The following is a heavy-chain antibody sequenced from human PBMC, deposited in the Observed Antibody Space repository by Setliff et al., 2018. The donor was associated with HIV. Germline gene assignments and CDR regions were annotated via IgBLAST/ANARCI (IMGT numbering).Heavy chain of an antibody. J-gene: IGHJ6*02. CDR2: IIPIFGTA. CDR3: ARCRGTRYFDWLPMDV. CDR1: GGTFSSYA. D-gene: IGHD3-9*01. Sequence: ASVKVSCKASGGTFSSYAISWVRQAPGQGLEWMGGIIPIFGTANYAQKFQGRVTITTDESTSTAYMELSSLRSEDTAVYYCARCRGTRYFDWLPMDVWGQGTTVTVS. V-gene: IGHV1-69*05.